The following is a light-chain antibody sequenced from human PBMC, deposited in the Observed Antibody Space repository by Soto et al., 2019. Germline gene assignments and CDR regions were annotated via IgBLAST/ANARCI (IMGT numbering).Light chain of an antibody. CDR3: QQYSSYST. Sequence: IQVTQSPSSLSAAGGDRVTITCRASQSISSGLAWYQQKQGKAPKLLFCKASSLESGAPSRFSGSRSATDFTTTLSSLQPDDFATYYCQQYSSYSTFGQGTKVDIK. V-gene: IGKV1-5*03. CDR1: QSISSG. J-gene: IGKJ1*01. CDR2: KAS.